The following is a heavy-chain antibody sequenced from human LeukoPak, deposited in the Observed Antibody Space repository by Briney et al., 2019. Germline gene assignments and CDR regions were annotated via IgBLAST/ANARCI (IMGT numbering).Heavy chain of an antibody. CDR2: ISGSGGST. D-gene: IGHD6-19*01. CDR1: GVTFSDFA. V-gene: IGHV3-23*01. Sequence: GGSLRLSCAASGVTFSDFAMSWVRQAPGKGLEWVSTISGSGGSTFYADSVPGGFPISSSNSNTTLFLQMHSLSAEATAIYFCENAGSSGWSSSGGDYWGQGSLVTVSS. CDR3: ENAGSSGWSSSGGDY. J-gene: IGHJ4*02.